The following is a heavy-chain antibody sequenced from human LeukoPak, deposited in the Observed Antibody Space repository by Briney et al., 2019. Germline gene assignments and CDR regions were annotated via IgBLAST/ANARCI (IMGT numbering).Heavy chain of an antibody. J-gene: IGHJ5*02. CDR3: ARHRYYDILTGYLRGWFDP. V-gene: IGHV4-39*01. CDR1: GGSIGRSSYY. D-gene: IGHD3-9*01. Sequence: SETLSLTCTVSGGSIGRSSYYWGWIRQPPGKGLEWIGNIYYSGKTDYNPSLKSRVTISVDTSKNQFSLKLSSVTAADTAVYYCARHRYYDILTGYLRGWFDPWGQGTLVTVSS. CDR2: IYYSGKT.